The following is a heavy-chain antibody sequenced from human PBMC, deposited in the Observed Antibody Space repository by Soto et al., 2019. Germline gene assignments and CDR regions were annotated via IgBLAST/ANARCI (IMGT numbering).Heavy chain of an antibody. D-gene: IGHD6-6*01. Sequence: ASVKVSCTASGYTFTSYYMHWVRQAPGQGLEWMGIINPSGGSTSYAQKFQGRVTMTRDTSTSTVYMELSSLRSEDTAVYYCARDIGSSSSIGDDDDYWGHGTLVTVSS. J-gene: IGHJ4*01. CDR1: GYTFTSYY. CDR2: INPSGGST. V-gene: IGHV1-46*01. CDR3: ARDIGSSSSIGDDDDY.